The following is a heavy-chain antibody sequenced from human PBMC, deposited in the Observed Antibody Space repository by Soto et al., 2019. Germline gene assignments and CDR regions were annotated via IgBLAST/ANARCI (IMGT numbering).Heavy chain of an antibody. CDR1: GGSISSGDYY. J-gene: IGHJ6*02. CDR2: IYYSGST. CDR3: ARELGLVPAADGMGV. V-gene: IGHV4-30-4*01. Sequence: PSETLSLTCTVSGGSISSGDYYWSWIRQPPGKGLEWIGYIYYSGSTYYNPSLKSRVTISVDTSKNQFSLKLSSVTAADTAVYYCARELGLVPAADGMGVWGQGTKVTV. D-gene: IGHD2-2*01.